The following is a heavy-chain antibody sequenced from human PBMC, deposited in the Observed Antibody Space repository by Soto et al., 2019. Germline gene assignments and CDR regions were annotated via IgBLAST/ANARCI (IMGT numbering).Heavy chain of an antibody. V-gene: IGHV3-15*01. D-gene: IGHD3-22*01. CDR2: IKSHPDGGTT. J-gene: IGHJ4*02. CDR3: STGGYYFDY. CDR1: GFTFSNAW. Sequence: EVQLVESGGGLVKSGGSLRLSCAGSGFTFSNAWMNWVRQAPGKGLEWIGRIKSHPDGGTTDYAAPVKGRFTISREDSKNMVYLQMNSLKTDDTAMYYCSTGGYYFDYWGQGTLVTVSS.